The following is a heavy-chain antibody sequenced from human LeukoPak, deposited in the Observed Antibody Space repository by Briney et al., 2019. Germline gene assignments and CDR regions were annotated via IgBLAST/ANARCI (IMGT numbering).Heavy chain of an antibody. CDR3: ARDSPSTFFDY. CDR1: GGSISGGSYY. J-gene: IGHJ4*02. D-gene: IGHD3-16*01. Sequence: SETLSLTCTVSGGSISGGSYYWTWIRQPAGKGLEWIGRIYTSGSTNYNPPLKSRVTISVDTSKNQFSLKLTSVTAADTAVYYCARDSPSTFFDYWGQGTLVTVSS. CDR2: IYTSGST. V-gene: IGHV4-61*02.